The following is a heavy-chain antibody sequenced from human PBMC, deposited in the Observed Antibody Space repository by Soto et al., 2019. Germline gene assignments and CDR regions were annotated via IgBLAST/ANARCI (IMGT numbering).Heavy chain of an antibody. CDR3: ARGPSRGYYYYGMDV. V-gene: IGHV4-34*01. CDR2: INHSGST. D-gene: IGHD3-10*01. J-gene: IGHJ6*02. CDR1: GVSFSGYY. Sequence: HVQLQQWGAGLLKPSETLSLTCAVYGVSFSGYYWSWIRQPPGKGLEWIGEINHSGSTNYNPSLKSRVTISVDTSKNHFSLKLSSVTDADTAVYYCARGPSRGYYYYGMDVWCQGTTVTVSS.